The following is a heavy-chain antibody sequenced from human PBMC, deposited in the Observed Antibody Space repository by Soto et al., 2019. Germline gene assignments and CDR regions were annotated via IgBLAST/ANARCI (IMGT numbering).Heavy chain of an antibody. D-gene: IGHD3-10*01. V-gene: IGHV1-8*01. Sequence: QVQLVQSGAEVKKPGASVKVSCTGSGYTFRSYDIHWVRQATGQGLEWMGWVNPNTGNTGYAQKFQGRVTMTRYMSKRSAYMEVNSLTSEDTAIYYCARAYGSGSFVFWGQGTLVFVSS. J-gene: IGHJ4*02. CDR2: VNPNTGNT. CDR1: GYTFRSYD. CDR3: ARAYGSGSFVF.